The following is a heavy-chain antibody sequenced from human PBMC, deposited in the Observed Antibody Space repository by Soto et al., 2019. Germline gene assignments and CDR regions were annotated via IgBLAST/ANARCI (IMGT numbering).Heavy chain of an antibody. V-gene: IGHV1-69*13. CDR2: IIPIFGTA. CDR1: GGTFSSYA. CDR3: ARPSEPYDSSGYYYGY. D-gene: IGHD3-22*01. Sequence: SVKVSCKASGGTFSSYAISWARQAPGQGLEWMGGIIPIFGTANYAQKFQGRVTITADESTSTAYMELSSLRSEDTAVYYCARPSEPYDSSGYYYGYWGQGTLVTVSS. J-gene: IGHJ4*02.